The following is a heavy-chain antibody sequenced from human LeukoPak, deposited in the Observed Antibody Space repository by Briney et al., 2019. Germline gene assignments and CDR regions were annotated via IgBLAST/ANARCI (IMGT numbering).Heavy chain of an antibody. CDR2: VYPSGYT. CDR1: GASISSFF. V-gene: IGHV4-4*07. Sequence: SSETLSLTCTVSGASISSFFWSWIRQPAGKGLEWIGRVYPSGYTLYNPSLKTRVTMSVDTSNNQFSFNLNSVTAADTALYYCARDVPGTLSYFDFWGRGTLVTVSS. CDR3: ARDVPGTLSYFDF. J-gene: IGHJ2*01.